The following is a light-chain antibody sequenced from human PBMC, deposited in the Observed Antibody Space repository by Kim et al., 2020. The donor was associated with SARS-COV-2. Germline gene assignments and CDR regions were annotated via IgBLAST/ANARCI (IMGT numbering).Light chain of an antibody. CDR2: QDT. J-gene: IGLJ2*01. CDR1: KLGDKY. V-gene: IGLV3-1*01. CDR3: QAWDINTVV. Sequence: VSPGQTASITCSGDKLGDKYTCWYQQKAGQSPVLVIYQDTKRPSGIPGRFSGSNSGNTATLTISGTQAMDEADYFCQAWDINTVVFGGGTKLTVL.